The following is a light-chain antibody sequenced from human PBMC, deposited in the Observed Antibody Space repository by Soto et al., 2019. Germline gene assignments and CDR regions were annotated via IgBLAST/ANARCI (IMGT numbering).Light chain of an antibody. J-gene: IGLJ2*01. CDR3: SSYTSSDTLV. CDR1: SSDVGGYNY. Sequence: QSALTQPASVSESPGQSITISCTGTSSDVGGYNYVSWYQQYPGKAPKLMIYDVSNRPSGVSNRFSGSKSGNTASLTISGLQPEDEADYYCSSYTSSDTLVFGGGTKLTVL. V-gene: IGLV2-14*01. CDR2: DVS.